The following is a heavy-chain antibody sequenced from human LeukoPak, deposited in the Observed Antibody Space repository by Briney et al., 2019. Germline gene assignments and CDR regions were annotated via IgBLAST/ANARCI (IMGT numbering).Heavy chain of an antibody. CDR3: AKDRGSATDDAFDI. V-gene: IGHV3-23*01. J-gene: IGHJ3*02. CDR1: GGSISSSSYY. Sequence: ETLSLTCTVSGGSISSSSYYWGWIRQPPGKGLEWVSAISGSGGSTYYADSVKGRFTISRDNSKNTLYLQMNSLRAEDTAVYYCAKDRGSATDDAFDIWGQGTMVTVSS. CDR2: ISGSGGST. D-gene: IGHD1-26*01.